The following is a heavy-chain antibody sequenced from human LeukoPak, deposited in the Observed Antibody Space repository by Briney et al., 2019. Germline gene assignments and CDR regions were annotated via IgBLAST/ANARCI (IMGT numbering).Heavy chain of an antibody. CDR3: AKPYTAILTGYYPQDY. V-gene: IGHV3-23*01. CDR2: FSGSGGST. J-gene: IGHJ4*02. D-gene: IGHD3-9*01. Sequence: GGSLRLSCAASGFTFSSYGMSWVRQAPGKGLEWVSAFSGSGGSTYYADSVKGRFTISRDNSKNTLYLQMNSLRAEDTAVYYCAKPYTAILTGYYPQDYWGQGTLVTVSS. CDR1: GFTFSSYG.